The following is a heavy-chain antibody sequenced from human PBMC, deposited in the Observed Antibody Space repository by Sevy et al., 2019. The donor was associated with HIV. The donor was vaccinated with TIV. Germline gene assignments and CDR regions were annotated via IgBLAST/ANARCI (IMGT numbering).Heavy chain of an antibody. CDR1: GFTFSSYG. J-gene: IGHJ6*02. D-gene: IGHD2-21*01. Sequence: GGSLRLSCAASGFTFSSYGMHWVRQAPGKGLEWVAVISYDGSNKYYADSAKGRFTISRDNSKNTLYLQMNSLRAEDTAVYYCAKECCGGGYLDPYYYYYYGMDVWGQGTTVTVSS. CDR2: ISYDGSNK. V-gene: IGHV3-30*18. CDR3: AKECCGGGYLDPYYYYYYGMDV.